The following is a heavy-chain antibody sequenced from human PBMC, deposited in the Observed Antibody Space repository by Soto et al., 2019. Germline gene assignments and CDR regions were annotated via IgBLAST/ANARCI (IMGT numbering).Heavy chain of an antibody. CDR2: IYHSGST. D-gene: IGHD3-22*01. Sequence: SETLSLTCAVSGYSISSGYYWGWIRQPPGKGLEWIGSIYHSGSTYYNPSLKSRVTISVDTSKNQFSLKLSSVTAADTAVYYCARDKSYDSSGYYYVAFGIWGQGTMVTVSS. V-gene: IGHV4-38-2*02. J-gene: IGHJ3*02. CDR3: ARDKSYDSSGYYYVAFGI. CDR1: GYSISSGYY.